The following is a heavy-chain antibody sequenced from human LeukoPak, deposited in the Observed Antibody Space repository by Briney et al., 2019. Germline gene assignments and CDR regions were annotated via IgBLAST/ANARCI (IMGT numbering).Heavy chain of an antibody. V-gene: IGHV4-31*03. D-gene: IGHD2-8*01. J-gene: IGHJ6*02. CDR2: IYYSGST. CDR3: ARVQKYCTNGVCSFGMDV. Sequence: SETLSLTCTVSGGSISSGGYYWSWIRQHPGKGLEWIGYIYYSGSTYYNPSLKSRVTISVDTSKNQFSLKLSSVTAADTAVYYCARVQKYCTNGVCSFGMDVWGQGTTVTVSS. CDR1: GGSISSGGYY.